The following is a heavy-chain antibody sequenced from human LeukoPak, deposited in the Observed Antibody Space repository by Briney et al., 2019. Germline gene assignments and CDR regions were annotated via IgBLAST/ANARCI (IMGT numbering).Heavy chain of an antibody. J-gene: IGHJ4*02. D-gene: IGHD2-2*01. CDR1: GGTFSSYA. CDR2: IIPIFGTA. V-gene: IGHV1-69*06. CDR3: ARVRARYCSSTSCSYFDY. Sequence: ASVKVSCKASGGTFSSYAISWVRQAPGQGLEWMGGIIPIFGTANYAQKFQGRVTITADKSTSTAYMELSRLRSDDTAVYYCARVRARYCSSTSCSYFDYWGQGTLVTVSS.